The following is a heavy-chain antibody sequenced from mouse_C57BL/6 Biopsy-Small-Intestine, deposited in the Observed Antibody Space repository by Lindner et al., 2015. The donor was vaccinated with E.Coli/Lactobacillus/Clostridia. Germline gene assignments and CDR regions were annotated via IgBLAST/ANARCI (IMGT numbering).Heavy chain of an antibody. D-gene: IGHD2-2*01. V-gene: IGHV1-22*01. CDR2: INPNNGGT. CDR3: ASHGYDFDY. J-gene: IGHJ2*01. CDR1: GYTFTDYN. Sequence: VQLQESGPELVKPGASVKMSCKASGYTFTDYNMHWVKQSHGKSLEWIGYINPNNGGTSYNQKFKGKATLAVNKSSSTAYMELRSLTSEDSAVYYCASHGYDFDYWGQGTTLTVSS.